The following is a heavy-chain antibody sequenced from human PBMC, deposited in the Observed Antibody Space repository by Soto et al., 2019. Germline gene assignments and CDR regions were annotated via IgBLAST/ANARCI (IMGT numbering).Heavy chain of an antibody. J-gene: IGHJ5*02. CDR1: GGSISSGDYY. CDR2: IYYSGST. D-gene: IGHD3-22*01. CDR3: ASIYDSSGYYYGNNWFDP. Sequence: QVQLQESGPGLVKPSQTLSLTCTVSGGSISSGDYYWSWIRQHPGKGLEWIGYIYYSGSTYYNPSLKSRVTISVDTSKNQFSLTLSSVTAADTAVYYCASIYDSSGYYYGNNWFDPWGQGTLVTVSS. V-gene: IGHV4-31*03.